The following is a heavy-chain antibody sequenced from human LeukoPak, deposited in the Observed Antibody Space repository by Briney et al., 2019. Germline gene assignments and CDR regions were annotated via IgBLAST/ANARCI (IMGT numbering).Heavy chain of an antibody. V-gene: IGHV1-46*02. Sequence: ASVKVSCKPSGYTFNIYYVQWVRQAPGQGLEWMGVIHPNDGGTTYAQKFQGRIIMTSDTSTSTIYMELSSLKSDDTVLYYCARGDIDHWGQGTLVTVSS. CDR2: IHPNDGGT. J-gene: IGHJ5*02. CDR1: GYTFNIYY. CDR3: ARGDIDH. D-gene: IGHD5-24*01.